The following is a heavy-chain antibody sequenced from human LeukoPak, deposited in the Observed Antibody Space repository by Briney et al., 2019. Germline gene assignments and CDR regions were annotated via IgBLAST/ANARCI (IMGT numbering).Heavy chain of an antibody. J-gene: IGHJ5*02. CDR2: MNPNSGNT. CDR3: AREYDFWSGYYSNNWFDP. Sequence: ASVKVSCKASGYTFTSYDINWVRQATGQGLEWMGWMNPNSGNTGYAQKFQGRVTMTRNNSISRAYMELSSLRSDDTAVYYCAREYDFWSGYYSNNWFDPWGQGTLVTVSS. D-gene: IGHD3-3*01. V-gene: IGHV1-8*01. CDR1: GYTFTSYD.